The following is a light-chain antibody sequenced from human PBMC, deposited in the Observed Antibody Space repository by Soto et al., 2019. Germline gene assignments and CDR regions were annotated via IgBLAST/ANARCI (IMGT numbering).Light chain of an antibody. V-gene: IGLV6-57*03. Sequence: NFMLTQPHSVSASPGKTLSISCTRSSGSIANNYVQWYQQRPGSAPTTVIYENNQRLSGVPDRFSGSTDGSSNSASLTISGLQTEDEADYYCQSYDSDFVVFGGGTKLTV. J-gene: IGLJ2*01. CDR3: QSYDSDFVV. CDR2: ENN. CDR1: SGSIANNY.